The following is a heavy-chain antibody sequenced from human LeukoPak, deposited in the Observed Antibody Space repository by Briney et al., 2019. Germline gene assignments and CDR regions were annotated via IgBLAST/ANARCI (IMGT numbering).Heavy chain of an antibody. CDR3: ATRNSIERAKGFDY. D-gene: IGHD3-3*02. Sequence: PGGSLRLSCAASEFTFSSYAMSWVRQAPGKGLEWVSAISGSGGSTYYADSVKGRFTISRDNSKNTLYLQMNSLRAEDTAVYYCATRNSIERAKGFDYWGQGTLVTVSS. J-gene: IGHJ4*02. CDR2: ISGSGGST. V-gene: IGHV3-23*01. CDR1: EFTFSSYA.